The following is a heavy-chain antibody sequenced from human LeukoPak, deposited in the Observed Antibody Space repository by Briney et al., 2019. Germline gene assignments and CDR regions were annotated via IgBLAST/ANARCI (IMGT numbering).Heavy chain of an antibody. CDR3: AREASYDFWSGFRLYYFDH. D-gene: IGHD3-3*01. J-gene: IGHJ4*02. CDR2: INPNNGGT. V-gene: IGHV1-2*02. CDR1: GYTFTTYP. Sequence: ASVKVSCKASGYTFTTYPMNWVRQAPGQGLEWLGWINPNNGGTNYAQKFQGRVTMTTDTSSSTVYMQLSSLTSDDTAVYYCAREASYDFWSGFRLYYFDHWGQGTLVTVSS.